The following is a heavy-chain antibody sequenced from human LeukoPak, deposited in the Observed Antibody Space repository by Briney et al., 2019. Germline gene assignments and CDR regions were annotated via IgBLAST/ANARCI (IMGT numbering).Heavy chain of an antibody. V-gene: IGHV4-4*07. CDR2: IHASGDT. J-gene: IGHJ4*02. Sequence: SETLSLTCTVSGGTTSIYYWIWIRQIAGKGLEWIGRIHASGDTTYNPSLKSRVTMSLDTSKNQFSLKLRSVTAADTAVYYCARGYYIAAAGLDYWGQGTLVTVSS. CDR3: ARGYYIAAAGLDY. D-gene: IGHD6-13*01. CDR1: GGTTSIYY.